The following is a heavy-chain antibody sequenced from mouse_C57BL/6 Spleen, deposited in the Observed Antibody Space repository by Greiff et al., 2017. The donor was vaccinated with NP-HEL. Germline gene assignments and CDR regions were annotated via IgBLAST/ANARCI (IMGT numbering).Heavy chain of an antibody. CDR3: ARMWGNFGGAMDY. Sequence: QVQLKQSGPELVKPGASVKISCKASGYAFSSSWMNWVKQRPGKGLEWIGRIYPGDGDTNYNGKFKGKATLTADKSSSTAYMQLSSLTSEDSAVYFCARMWGNFGGAMDYWGQGTSVTVSS. CDR2: IYPGDGDT. CDR1: GYAFSSSW. J-gene: IGHJ4*01. V-gene: IGHV1-82*01. D-gene: IGHD2-1*01.